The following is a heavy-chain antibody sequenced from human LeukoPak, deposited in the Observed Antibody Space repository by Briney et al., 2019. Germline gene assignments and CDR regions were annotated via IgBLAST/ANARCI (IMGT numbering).Heavy chain of an antibody. CDR1: GFTFSRYA. CDR3: VKDSSSGGYFDY. Sequence: VRSLRLSCSASGFTFSRYAMHWVRQAPGKGLEYVSGISSNGGSAYYADSVKGRCTISIDNSRNTLHLQMSSLRVEDTAVYYCVKDSSSGGYFDYWGQGTLVTVSS. J-gene: IGHJ4*02. V-gene: IGHV3-64D*06. CDR2: ISSNGGSA. D-gene: IGHD3-10*01.